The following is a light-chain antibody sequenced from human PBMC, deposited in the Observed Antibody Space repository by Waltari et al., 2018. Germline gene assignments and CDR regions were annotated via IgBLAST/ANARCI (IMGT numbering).Light chain of an antibody. Sequence: EIVLTQSPGTLSLSPGELATLSCRASQSVSTYLAWYQQKPGQAPRLLIYHASTRATGIPDRFSGSGSGTDFSLTISRLEPEDFAVYHCQHYLRLPATFGQGTKVEIK. CDR2: HAS. CDR3: QHYLRLPAT. CDR1: QSVSTY. V-gene: IGKV3-20*01. J-gene: IGKJ1*01.